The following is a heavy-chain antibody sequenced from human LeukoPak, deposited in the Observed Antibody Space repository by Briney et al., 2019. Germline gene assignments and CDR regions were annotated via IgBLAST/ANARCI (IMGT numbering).Heavy chain of an antibody. CDR1: GFTFSSNW. J-gene: IGHJ4*02. D-gene: IGHD1-7*01. CDR2: IDYDGSIT. V-gene: IGHV3-74*01. CDR3: VKDLGGNYDY. Sequence: GGTLRLSRAASGFTFSSNWIHCVRQVPGKGLVWVSRIDYDGSITNYADSVKGRFTISRDNARNTLYLQMNSLRVDDTAVYYCVKDLGGNYDYWGQGTLVTVSS.